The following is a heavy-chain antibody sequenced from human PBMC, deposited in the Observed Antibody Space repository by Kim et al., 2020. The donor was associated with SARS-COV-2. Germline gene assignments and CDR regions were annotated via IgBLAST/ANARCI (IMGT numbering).Heavy chain of an antibody. CDR3: ARIHTYNWFYS. D-gene: IGHD3-16*01. V-gene: IGHV1-18*04. CDR2: ISTYNGKT. Sequence: ASVKVSCKTSGYSFSAYSLTWVRQAPGQGLEWMGWISTYNGKTDYAPQLQGRVTMTIDSSTSTAYMELRSLTFDDTAMYYCARIHTYNWFYSWGQGTRIT. CDR1: GYSFSAYS. J-gene: IGHJ5*01.